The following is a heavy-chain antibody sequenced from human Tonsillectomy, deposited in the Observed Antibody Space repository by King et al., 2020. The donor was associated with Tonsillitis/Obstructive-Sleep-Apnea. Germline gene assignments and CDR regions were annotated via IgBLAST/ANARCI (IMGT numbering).Heavy chain of an antibody. J-gene: IGHJ4*02. CDR3: AKDTFWSGYSQTFFDY. V-gene: IGHV3-43*02. CDR1: GFTFDDYA. Sequence: VQLVESGGGVVQPGGSLRLSCAASGFTFDDYAMHWVRQAPGKGLEWVSLISGDGDSTYYADSLKGRFTISRDNSKNSLYLQMNSLRTEDTALYYCAKDTFWSGYSQTFFDYWGQGTLVTVSS. D-gene: IGHD3-3*01. CDR2: ISGDGDST.